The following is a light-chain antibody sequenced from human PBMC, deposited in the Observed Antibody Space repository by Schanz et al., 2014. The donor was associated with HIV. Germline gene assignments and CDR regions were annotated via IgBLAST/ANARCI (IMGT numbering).Light chain of an antibody. J-gene: IGKJ2*01. CDR3: QQCVTYPYS. V-gene: IGKV1-5*03. CDR1: QSISEW. CDR2: EAS. Sequence: DIQMTQSPSTLSASVGDRITISCRASQSISEWLAWYQQKPGKAPKLLISEASILETGVPSTFSGSGSGTEFTLTITGLQPDDFATYYCQQCVTYPYSFGQGTKLDIK.